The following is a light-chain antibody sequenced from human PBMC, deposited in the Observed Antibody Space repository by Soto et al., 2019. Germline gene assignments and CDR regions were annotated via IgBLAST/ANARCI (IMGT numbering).Light chain of an antibody. CDR2: DVA. Sequence: QSALTQPASVSGSPGQSITISCSGTSNDVGGYDYVSWYQQHPGKAPKLIIFDVANRPSGISFRFSGSKSGNTASLTISGLQSEDEADYYCSSFTGTTSLGVFGGGTKLTVL. CDR1: SNDVGGYDY. J-gene: IGLJ3*02. CDR3: SSFTGTTSLGV. V-gene: IGLV2-14*03.